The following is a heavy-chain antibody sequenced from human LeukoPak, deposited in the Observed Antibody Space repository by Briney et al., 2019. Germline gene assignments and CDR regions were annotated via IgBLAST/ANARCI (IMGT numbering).Heavy chain of an antibody. D-gene: IGHD1-1*01. J-gene: IGHJ4*02. CDR2: INPNSGGT. V-gene: IGHV1-2*02. CDR3: ARDQLNTLKGPGN. Sequence: GASVKVPCKASGYTFTGYYIHWVRQAPGQGLEWLGWINPNSGGTNYVQRFQGRVTLTRDTSITTAYMELNRLTSDDTAIYYCARDQLNTLKGPGNWGQGTLVTVSS. CDR1: GYTFTGYY.